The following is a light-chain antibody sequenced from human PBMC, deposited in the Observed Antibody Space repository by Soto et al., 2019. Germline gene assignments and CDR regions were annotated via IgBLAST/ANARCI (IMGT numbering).Light chain of an antibody. CDR1: QSVSSNY. CDR3: QLYGSSPPRYT. V-gene: IGKV3-20*01. J-gene: IGKJ2*01. Sequence: EIVLTQSPGTLYLSPGERATLSCRASQSVSSNYLAWYQQKRGQAPRLLIYAASARATGIPDRFSGSGSGTDFTLTISRLGPEDFAVYFCQLYGSSPPRYTFAQGTKLEIK. CDR2: AAS.